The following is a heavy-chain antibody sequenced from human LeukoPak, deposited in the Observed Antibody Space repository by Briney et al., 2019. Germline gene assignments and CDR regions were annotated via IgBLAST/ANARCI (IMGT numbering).Heavy chain of an antibody. Sequence: SETLSLTCTVSGGSISSSSYYWGWIRQPPGKGLEWIGSIYYSGSTYYNPSLKSRVTISVDTSKNQFSLKLSPVTAADTAVYYCARRGVAAFDPWGQGTLVTVSS. V-gene: IGHV4-39*01. J-gene: IGHJ5*02. CDR2: IYYSGST. D-gene: IGHD3-16*01. CDR3: ARRGVAAFDP. CDR1: GGSISSSSYY.